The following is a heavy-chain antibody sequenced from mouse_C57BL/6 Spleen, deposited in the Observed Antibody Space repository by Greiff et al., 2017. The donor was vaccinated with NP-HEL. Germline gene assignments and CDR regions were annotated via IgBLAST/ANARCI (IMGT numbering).Heavy chain of an antibody. J-gene: IGHJ4*01. D-gene: IGHD2-1*01. CDR2: ISSGSSTI. V-gene: IGHV5-17*01. CDR3: ARPEGNYVRYAMDY. Sequence: DVMLVESGGGLVKPGGSLKLSCAASGFTFSDYGMHWVRQAPEKGLEWVAYISSGSSTIYYADTVKGRFTISRDNAKNTLFLQMTSLRSEDTAMYYCARPEGNYVRYAMDYWGQGTSVTVSS. CDR1: GFTFSDYG.